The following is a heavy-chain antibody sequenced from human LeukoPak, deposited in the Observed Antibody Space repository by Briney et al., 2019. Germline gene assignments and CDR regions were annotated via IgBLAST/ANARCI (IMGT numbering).Heavy chain of an antibody. CDR2: ISGSGGST. V-gene: IGHV3-23*01. J-gene: IGHJ4*02. Sequence: GGSLRLSCAASGFTFSSYAMSWVRQAPGKGLEWVSAISGSGGSTYYADSVKGRFTISRDNSKNTLYLQMNSLRAEDTAVYYCATYSSSWYCFDSWAQGTLVTVSS. CDR1: GFTFSSYA. D-gene: IGHD6-13*01. CDR3: ATYSSSWYCFDS.